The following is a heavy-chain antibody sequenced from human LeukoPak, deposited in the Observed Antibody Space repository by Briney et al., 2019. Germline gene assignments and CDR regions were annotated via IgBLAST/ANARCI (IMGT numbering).Heavy chain of an antibody. CDR2: IYHSGTT. V-gene: IGHV4-38-2*01. CDR1: GYSISSGYF. CDR3: ARPPDYSDYGAAFTY. Sequence: SETLSLTCAVSGYSISSGYFWGWIRQPPGKGLEWIGSIYHSGTTYYSPSLKSRVTISVDTSKNQFSPRLSSVTAADTAVYYCARPPDYSDYGAAFTYWGQGTLVTVSS. J-gene: IGHJ4*02. D-gene: IGHD4-11*01.